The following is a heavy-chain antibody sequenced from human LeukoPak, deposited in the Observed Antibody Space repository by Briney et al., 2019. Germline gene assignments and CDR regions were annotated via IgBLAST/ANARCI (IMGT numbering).Heavy chain of an antibody. CDR3: ARAKYYYGSGSYYNELEDY. CDR2: IITIFGTA. CDR1: GGTFSSYA. V-gene: IGHV1-69*05. D-gene: IGHD3-10*01. J-gene: IGHJ4*02. Sequence: SVRVSCKASGGTFSSYAISWVRQAPGQGLEWMGRIITIFGTANYAQKFQGRVTITTDESTSTAYMELSSLRSEDTAVYYCARAKYYYGSGSYYNELEDYWGQGTLVTVSS.